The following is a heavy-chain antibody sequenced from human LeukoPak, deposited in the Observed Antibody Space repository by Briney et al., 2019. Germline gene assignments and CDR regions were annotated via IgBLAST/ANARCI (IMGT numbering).Heavy chain of an antibody. CDR2: VNPNSGGT. CDR1: GYTFTSYD. D-gene: IGHD3-10*01. CDR3: ARGRAFDI. J-gene: IGHJ3*02. Sequence: ASVKVSCKASGYTFTSYDINWVRQAPGQGLEWMGWVNPNSGGTNYAQKFQGRVTMTRDTSISTAYMELSRLRSDDTAVYYCARGRAFDIWGQGTMVTVSS. V-gene: IGHV1-2*02.